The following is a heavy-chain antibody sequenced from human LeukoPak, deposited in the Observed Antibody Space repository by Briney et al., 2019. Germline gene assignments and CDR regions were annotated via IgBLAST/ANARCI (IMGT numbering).Heavy chain of an antibody. Sequence: PGGSLRLSCAASGFTFSSYSMNWVRQAPGKGLEWVSYISSSSSTIYYADSVKGRFTISRDNAKNSLYLQMNSLRAEDTAVYYCARDPGSIPFDYWGQGTLVTVSS. V-gene: IGHV3-48*01. J-gene: IGHJ4*02. CDR2: ISSSSSTI. CDR1: GFTFSSYS. CDR3: ARDPGSIPFDY. D-gene: IGHD2-2*01.